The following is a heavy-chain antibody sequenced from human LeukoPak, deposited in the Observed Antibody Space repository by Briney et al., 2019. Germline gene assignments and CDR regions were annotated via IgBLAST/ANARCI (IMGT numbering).Heavy chain of an antibody. CDR1: GFTVSSNY. CDR2: IYSGGGT. Sequence: PGGSLRLSCAASGFTVSSNYMSWVRQAPGKGLEWVSVIYSGGGTYYADSVKGRFTVSRDNSKNTLYLQMNSLRVDDTAMYYCGRNQDYGGFDFWGQGTLVTVSS. J-gene: IGHJ4*02. D-gene: IGHD4-23*01. CDR3: GRNQDYGGFDF. V-gene: IGHV3-66*01.